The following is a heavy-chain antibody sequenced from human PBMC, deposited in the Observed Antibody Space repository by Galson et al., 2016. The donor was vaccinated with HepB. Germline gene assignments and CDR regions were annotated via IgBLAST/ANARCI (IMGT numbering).Heavy chain of an antibody. CDR1: GGTVNNFG. CDR2: ISPISGTQ. J-gene: IGHJ6*02. V-gene: IGHV1-69*13. D-gene: IGHD3-3*01. CDR3: AKDWGIGDHLKEYGMDV. Sequence: SVKLSCKASGGTVNNFGISWVRQAPGQGLEWMGGISPISGTQDFAQRFRGRVTITADDSTGTVYMQMSSLTTEDTALYYCAKDWGIGDHLKEYGMDVWGQGTTVTVSS.